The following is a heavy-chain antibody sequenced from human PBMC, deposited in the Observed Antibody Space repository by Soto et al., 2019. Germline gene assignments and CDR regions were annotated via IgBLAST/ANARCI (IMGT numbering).Heavy chain of an antibody. CDR3: AILSSSWPPY. CDR2: IIPIFGTA. D-gene: IGHD6-13*01. Sequence: ASVKVSCKASGGTFSSYAISWVRQAPGQGLEWMGGIIPIFGTANYAQKFQGRVTITADESASTAYMELSSLRSEDTAVYYCAILSSSWPPYWGQGTLVTVSS. V-gene: IGHV1-69*13. CDR1: GGTFSSYA. J-gene: IGHJ4*02.